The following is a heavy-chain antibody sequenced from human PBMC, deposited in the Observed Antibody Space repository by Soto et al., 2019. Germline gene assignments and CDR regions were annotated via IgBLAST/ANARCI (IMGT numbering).Heavy chain of an antibody. D-gene: IGHD2-8*01. Sequence: QVQLQESGPGLVKPSETLSLTCTVSGDSITSYYWSWIRQPPGKGLEWIGYLYYSGNTNYNPSLKSRVTISVDTSKNQFSLKLSSVTAADTATYYCARAMYASTWYTFAYWGHGTLVTVSS. J-gene: IGHJ4*01. CDR3: ARAMYASTWYTFAY. CDR1: GDSITSYY. V-gene: IGHV4-59*01. CDR2: LYYSGNT.